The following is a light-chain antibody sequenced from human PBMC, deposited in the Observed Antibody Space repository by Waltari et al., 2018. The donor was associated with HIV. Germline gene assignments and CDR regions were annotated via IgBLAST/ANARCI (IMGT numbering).Light chain of an antibody. CDR1: SSNIGSNT. CDR3: AAWDDSLMGV. Sequence: QSVLTQPPSASGTPGQRVTISCSGSSSNIGSNTVNWYQQLPGTSPKLLIYYNNQPPSGVPYRFSGSKSGTSASLAISGLQSEDEADYYCAAWDDSLMGVFGGGTRLTVL. CDR2: YNN. J-gene: IGLJ3*02. V-gene: IGLV1-44*01.